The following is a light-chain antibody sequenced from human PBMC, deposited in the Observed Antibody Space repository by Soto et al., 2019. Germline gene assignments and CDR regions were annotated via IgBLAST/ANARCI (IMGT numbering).Light chain of an antibody. J-gene: IGKJ3*01. Sequence: DIQMTQSPSSLSASVGDRVTITCQASQDISNYLNWYQQKPGKAPKLLIYDASNLETGVPSRFSGSGSGTDFTFTISSLQPEDIATFYCQQYDKLPITFGPG. CDR2: DAS. CDR3: QQYDKLPIT. CDR1: QDISNY. V-gene: IGKV1-33*01.